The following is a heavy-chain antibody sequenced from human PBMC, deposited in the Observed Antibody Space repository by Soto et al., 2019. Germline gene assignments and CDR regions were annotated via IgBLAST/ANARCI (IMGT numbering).Heavy chain of an antibody. D-gene: IGHD2-15*01. CDR3: ARLRTYFSGGSGFNVVY. CDR2: IYYSGST. J-gene: IGHJ4*02. CDR1: GGSISSSSYY. Sequence: SETLSLTCTVSGGSISSSSYYWGWIRQPPGKGLEWIGSIYYSGSTYYNPSLKSRVTISVDTSKNQFSLKLSSVTAADTAVYYCARLRTYFSGGSGFNVVYWGQGTLVNVFS. V-gene: IGHV4-39*01.